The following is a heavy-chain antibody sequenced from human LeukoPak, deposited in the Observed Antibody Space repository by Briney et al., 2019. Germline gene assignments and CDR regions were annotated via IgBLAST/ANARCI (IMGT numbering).Heavy chain of an antibody. V-gene: IGHV3-23*01. CDR1: GFTFSSYA. D-gene: IGHD6-19*01. CDR3: AKDGMGSSGWYEVSYFDY. CDR2: ISGSGGST. Sequence: GGSLRLSCAASGFTFSSYAMSWVRQAPGKGLEWVSAISGSGGSTYYADSVKGRFTISRDNSKNTLYLQMNSLRAEDTAVYYCAKDGMGSSGWYEVSYFDYWGQGTLVTVSS. J-gene: IGHJ4*02.